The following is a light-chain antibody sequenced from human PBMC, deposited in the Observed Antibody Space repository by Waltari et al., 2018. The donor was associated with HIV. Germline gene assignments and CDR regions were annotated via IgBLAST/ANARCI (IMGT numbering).Light chain of an antibody. CDR2: EVS. Sequence: QSALTQPASVSGSPGQSITISCTGTSSDVGGYKYVSWYQQHPGKAHKLMIYEVSNRPSGVSNRFSGSKSGNTASLTISGLQTEDEADYYCSSYTISSGYLFGTGTKVTVL. CDR3: SSYTISSGYL. CDR1: SSDVGGYKY. V-gene: IGLV2-14*01. J-gene: IGLJ1*01.